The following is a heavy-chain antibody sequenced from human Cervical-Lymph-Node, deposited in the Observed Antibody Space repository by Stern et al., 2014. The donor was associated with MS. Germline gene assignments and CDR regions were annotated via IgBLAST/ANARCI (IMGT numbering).Heavy chain of an antibody. J-gene: IGHJ5*01. V-gene: IGHV3-11*01. D-gene: IGHD1-26*01. CDR3: VRGLGSNDDS. CDR1: GFTFSDYF. Sequence: VQLVESGGGLVKPGGSLRLSCAVSGFTFSDYFMTWVRQAPGKGLEWLSYIISSSDTIHYADSVRGRFTISRDNAKNSLYLQMNSLRAEDTAVYYCVRGLGSNDDSWGQGTLVTVSS. CDR2: IISSSDTI.